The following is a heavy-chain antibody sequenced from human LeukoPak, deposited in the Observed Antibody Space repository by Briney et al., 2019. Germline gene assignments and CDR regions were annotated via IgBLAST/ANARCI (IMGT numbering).Heavy chain of an antibody. Sequence: GGSLRLSCAASGFTFSSYSLNWVRQAPGKGLEWVSYVSSSSSSIHYADSAKGRFTISRDNAKNPLNLQMNSLRAEDTALYYCAREMTGYSSSAIDYWGQGTLVTVSS. CDR3: AREMTGYSSSAIDY. V-gene: IGHV3-48*01. CDR2: VSSSSSSI. CDR1: GFTFSSYS. J-gene: IGHJ4*02. D-gene: IGHD6-13*01.